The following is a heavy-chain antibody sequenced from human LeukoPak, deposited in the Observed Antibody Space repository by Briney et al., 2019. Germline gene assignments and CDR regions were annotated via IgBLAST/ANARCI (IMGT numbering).Heavy chain of an antibody. J-gene: IGHJ4*02. D-gene: IGHD6-25*01. CDR1: GFTFSSYG. CDR3: EKSGGPTLDY. V-gene: IGHV3-30*18. Sequence: GGSLRLSCAASGFTFSSYGMHWVRQAPGKGLEWVAVISYDGSNTYYADSVKGRFTISRDNSKNTLYLQMNSLRAEDTAVYYCEKSGGPTLDYWGQGTLVTVSS. CDR2: ISYDGSNT.